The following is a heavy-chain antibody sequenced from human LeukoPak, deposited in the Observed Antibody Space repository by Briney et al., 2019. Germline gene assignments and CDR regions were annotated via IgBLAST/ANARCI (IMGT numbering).Heavy chain of an antibody. CDR1: GFTFSSYG. J-gene: IGHJ4*02. CDR3: AKDSGGYGDSLHFDY. CDR2: ISYDGSNK. Sequence: GGSLRPSCAASGFTFSSYGMHWVRQAPGKGLEWVAVISYDGSNKYYADSVKGRFTISRDNSKNTLYLQINSLRAEDTAVYYCAKDSGGYGDSLHFDYWGQGTLVTVSS. V-gene: IGHV3-30*18. D-gene: IGHD4-17*01.